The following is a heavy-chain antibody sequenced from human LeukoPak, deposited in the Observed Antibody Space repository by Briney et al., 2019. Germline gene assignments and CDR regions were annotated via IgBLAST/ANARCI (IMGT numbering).Heavy chain of an antibody. Sequence: SETLSLTCTVSGGSISSGSYYWSWIRQPAGKGLEWIGRIYTSGSTNYNPSLKSRVTISVDTSKNQFSLKLSSVTAADTAVYYCARGYLNFVAWFDPWGQGTLVTVSS. J-gene: IGHJ5*02. V-gene: IGHV4-61*02. CDR3: ARGYLNFVAWFDP. CDR1: GGSISSGSYY. D-gene: IGHD3-3*02. CDR2: IYTSGST.